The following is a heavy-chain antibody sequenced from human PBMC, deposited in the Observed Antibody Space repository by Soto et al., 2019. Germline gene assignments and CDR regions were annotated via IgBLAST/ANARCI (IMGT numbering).Heavy chain of an antibody. CDR3: AVYGYGVSAAAY. CDR2: INQDGSER. Sequence: EMQLVESGGGLVQPGGSLRLSCAGSGLTFRNDWLSWVRKAPGKWLEWVANINQDGSERYYVDSVRGRFTISRDNVENALYLQLNSLRPEDTAVYYCAVYGYGVSAAAYWGQGTLVTVSS. J-gene: IGHJ4*02. CDR1: GLTFRNDW. V-gene: IGHV3-7*03. D-gene: IGHD4-17*01.